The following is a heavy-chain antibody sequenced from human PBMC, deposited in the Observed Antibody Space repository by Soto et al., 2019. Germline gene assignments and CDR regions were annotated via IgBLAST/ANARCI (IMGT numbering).Heavy chain of an antibody. CDR2: IYYSGST. Sequence: QVQLQESGPGLVKPSETLSLTCTVSGGSVSSGSYYWSWIRQPPGKGLEWIGYIYYSGSTNYNPSLKSRVTISVDTSKNQFSLKLSSVTAADTAVYYCAAQAAAGPSPDYWGQGTLVTVSS. CDR1: GGSVSSGSYY. D-gene: IGHD6-13*01. J-gene: IGHJ4*02. CDR3: AAQAAAGPSPDY. V-gene: IGHV4-61*01.